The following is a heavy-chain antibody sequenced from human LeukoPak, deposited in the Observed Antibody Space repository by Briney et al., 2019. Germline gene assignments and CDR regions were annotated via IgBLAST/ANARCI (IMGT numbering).Heavy chain of an antibody. Sequence: SETLSLTCTVSGGSISSYYWSWIRQPPGKGLEWIGYIYYSGSTNYNPSLKSRVTISVDTSKNQFSLKLSSVTAADTAVYYCARSYDSSGYYFPNWFDPWGQGTLVTVSS. CDR1: GGSISSYY. CDR2: IYYSGST. CDR3: ARSYDSSGYYFPNWFDP. D-gene: IGHD3-22*01. V-gene: IGHV4-59*01. J-gene: IGHJ5*02.